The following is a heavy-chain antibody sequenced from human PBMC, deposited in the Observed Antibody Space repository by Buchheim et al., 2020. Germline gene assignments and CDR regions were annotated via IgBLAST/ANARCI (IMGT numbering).Heavy chain of an antibody. V-gene: IGHV3-74*01. Sequence: EVQLVESGGGLIQPGGSLRLSCVASGFTFSNYWMHWVRQAPGKGLVWVSRINSDERSTYYADSVKGRFTISRDNAKNTLFLQMNSLRAEDTALYYCAKEGYSSDWSIDNWGQGTL. D-gene: IGHD6-13*01. CDR3: AKEGYSSDWSIDN. J-gene: IGHJ4*02. CDR2: INSDERST. CDR1: GFTFSNYW.